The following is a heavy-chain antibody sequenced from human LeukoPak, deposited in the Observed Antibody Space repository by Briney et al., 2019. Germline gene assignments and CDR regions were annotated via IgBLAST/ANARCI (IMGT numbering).Heavy chain of an antibody. D-gene: IGHD3-22*01. CDR1: GFTFDDYG. J-gene: IGHJ3*02. CDR3: ARDTPTQGYYDSSGYYTDAFDI. V-gene: IGHV3-20*04. Sequence: GGSLRLSCAASGFTFDDYGMSWVRQAPGKGLEWVAGINWNGGSTGYADSVKGRFTISRDNAKNSLYLQMNSLRAVDTALYYCARDTPTQGYYDSSGYYTDAFDIWGQGTMVTVSS. CDR2: INWNGGST.